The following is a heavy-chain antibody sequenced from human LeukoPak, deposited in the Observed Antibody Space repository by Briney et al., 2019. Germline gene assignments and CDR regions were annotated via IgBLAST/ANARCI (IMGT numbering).Heavy chain of an antibody. Sequence: GGSLRLSCAASGFSFSSYSMNWVRQAPGKGLEWVSSIISSINYIYYADSVKGRFTISRDNAKNSLYLQMNSLRAEDTAVYYCTRDGNRNGDYHYFDYWGQGTLVTVSS. V-gene: IGHV3-21*01. D-gene: IGHD4-17*01. CDR3: TRDGNRNGDYHYFDY. CDR1: GFSFSSYS. CDR2: IISSINYI. J-gene: IGHJ4*02.